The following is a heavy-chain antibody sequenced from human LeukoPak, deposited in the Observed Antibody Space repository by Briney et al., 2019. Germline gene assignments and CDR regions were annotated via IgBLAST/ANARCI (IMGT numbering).Heavy chain of an antibody. CDR2: ISAYNGNT. CDR3: SRDRGSLIAARPDAWNY. V-gene: IGHV1-18*01. Sequence: ASVTVSCKASGYTFTRYGSSWVRQAPGQGREWMGWISAYNGNTNYAQKLQGRVPMTTDTSTSTAYMELGSQRSDDTAVYYCSRDRGSLIAARPDAWNYWGQGTLVTVSS. CDR1: GYTFTRYG. J-gene: IGHJ4*02. D-gene: IGHD6-6*01.